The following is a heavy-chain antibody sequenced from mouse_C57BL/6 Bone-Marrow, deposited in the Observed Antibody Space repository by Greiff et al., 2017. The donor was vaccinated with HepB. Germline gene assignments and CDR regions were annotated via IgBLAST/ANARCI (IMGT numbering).Heavy chain of an antibody. Sequence: QVQLQQSGPELVKPGASVKISCKASGYAFSSSWMNWVKQRPGKGLEWIGRIYPGDGDTNYNGKFKGKATLTADKSSSTAYMQLSSLTSEDSAVYFCARKDYDYFVWGTGTTVTVSS. CDR1: GYAFSSSW. V-gene: IGHV1-82*01. CDR3: ARKDYDYFV. CDR2: IYPGDGDT. D-gene: IGHD2-4*01. J-gene: IGHJ1*03.